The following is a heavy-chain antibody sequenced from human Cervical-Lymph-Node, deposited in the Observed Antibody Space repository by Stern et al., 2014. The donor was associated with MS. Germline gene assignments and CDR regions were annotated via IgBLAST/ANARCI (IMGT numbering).Heavy chain of an antibody. J-gene: IGHJ5*02. CDR1: GVPFDDYA. CDR3: AKSWSGYYVNFFDP. V-gene: IGHV3-9*01. Sequence: MQLVQSGGGLVQPGGSLRLSCAGSGVPFDDYAMHLVRQAPGKGLEWVSSISWNSGRIGYADSVKGRFTISRDNARNSLHLQMNSLRPEDTALYYCAKSWSGYYVNFFDPWGQGTLVTVSS. CDR2: ISWNSGRI. D-gene: IGHD3-3*01.